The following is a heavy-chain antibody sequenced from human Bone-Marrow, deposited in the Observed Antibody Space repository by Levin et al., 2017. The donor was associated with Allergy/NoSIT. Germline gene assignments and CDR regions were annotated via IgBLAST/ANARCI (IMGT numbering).Heavy chain of an antibody. J-gene: IGHJ3*02. CDR1: GFTFSDYY. CDR3: ARGGRFGELSAFDI. CDR2: ISSSSSYT. Sequence: AGESLKISCAASGFTFSDYYMSWIRQAPGKGLEWVSYISSSSSYTNYADSVKGRFTISRDNAKNSLYLQMNSLRAEDTAVYYCARGGRFGELSAFDIWGQGTMVTVSS. D-gene: IGHD3-16*01. V-gene: IGHV3-11*05.